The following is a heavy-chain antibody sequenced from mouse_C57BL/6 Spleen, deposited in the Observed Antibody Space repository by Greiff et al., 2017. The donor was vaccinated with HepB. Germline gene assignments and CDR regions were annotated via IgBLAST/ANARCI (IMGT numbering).Heavy chain of an antibody. CDR1: GYSITSGYY. Sequence: EVKLEESGPGLVKPSQSLSLTCSVTGYSITSGYYWNWIRQFPGNKLEWMGYISYDGSNNYNPSLKNRISITRDTSTNQFYLKLNSVTTEDTATYYCTGVGEYYYAMDYWGQGTSVTVSS. V-gene: IGHV3-6*01. CDR2: ISYDGSN. J-gene: IGHJ4*01. CDR3: TGVGEYYYAMDY.